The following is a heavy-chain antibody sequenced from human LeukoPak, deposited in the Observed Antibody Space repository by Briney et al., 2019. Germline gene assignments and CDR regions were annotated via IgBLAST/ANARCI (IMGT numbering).Heavy chain of an antibody. J-gene: IGHJ1*01. D-gene: IGHD4-11*01. CDR1: GFTVSSNY. V-gene: IGHV3-66*01. Sequence: PGGSLRLSCAASGFTVSSNYMSWVRQAPGKGLEWVSVIYSGGSTYYADSVKGRFTISRDNSKNTLYLQMNSLRAEDTAVYYCARGVTTATAEYFQHWGQGTLVTVSS. CDR3: ARGVTTATAEYFQH. CDR2: IYSGGST.